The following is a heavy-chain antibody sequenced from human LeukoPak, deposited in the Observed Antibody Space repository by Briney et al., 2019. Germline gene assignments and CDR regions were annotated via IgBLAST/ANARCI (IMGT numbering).Heavy chain of an antibody. J-gene: IGHJ6*02. CDR3: GRRYCSSTSCLRVNYYYYGMDV. CDR2: INTNTGNP. D-gene: IGHD2-2*01. V-gene: IGHV7-4-1*02. Sequence: SVKVSCKASGYTFTSYAMNWVRQAPGQGLEWMGWINTNTGNPTYAQGFTGRFVFSLDTSVSTAYLQISSLKAEDTAVYYCGRRYCSSTSCLRVNYYYYGMDVWGQGTTVTVSS. CDR1: GYTFTSYA.